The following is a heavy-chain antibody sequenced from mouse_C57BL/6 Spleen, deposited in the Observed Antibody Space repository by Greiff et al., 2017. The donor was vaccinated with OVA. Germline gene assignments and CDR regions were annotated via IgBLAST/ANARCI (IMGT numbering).Heavy chain of an antibody. V-gene: IGHV1-69*01. CDR1: GYTFTSYW. CDR2: IDPSDSYT. CDR3: AKGDYSNYVYY. D-gene: IGHD2-5*01. Sequence: VQLKQPGAELVMPGASVKLSCKASGYTFTSYWMHWVKQRPGQGLEWIGEIDPSDSYTNYNQKFKGKSTLTVDKSSSTAYLQRTSLPSEYSAVHYCAKGDYSNYVYYWGQGTTLTVSS. J-gene: IGHJ2*01.